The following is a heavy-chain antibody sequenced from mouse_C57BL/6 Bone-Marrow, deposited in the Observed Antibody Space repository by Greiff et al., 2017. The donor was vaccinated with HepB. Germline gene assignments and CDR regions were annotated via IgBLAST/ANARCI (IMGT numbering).Heavy chain of an antibody. CDR1: GYTFTSYW. CDR3: ARRPSQDY. J-gene: IGHJ2*01. V-gene: IGHV1-61*01. Sequence: QVQLQQPGAELVRPGSSVKLSCKASGYTFTSYWMDWVKQRPGQGLEWIGNIYPSDSETHYNQKFKDKATLTVDKSSSTAYMQLSSLTSEDSAVHYCARRPSQDYWGQGTTLTVSS. CDR2: IYPSDSET.